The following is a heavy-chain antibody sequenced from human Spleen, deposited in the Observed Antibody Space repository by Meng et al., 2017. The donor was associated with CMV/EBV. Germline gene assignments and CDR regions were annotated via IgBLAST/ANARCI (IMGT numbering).Heavy chain of an antibody. Sequence: RLSCAASGFTFNAYDRHWVRQAPGKGLEWVAVTSYDGTNNYYADSVKGRFTISRDNSKNSLYLQMNSLRTEDTAVYYCARDDGYFQHWGPGTLVTVSS. CDR2: TSYDGTNN. CDR1: GFTFNAYD. V-gene: IGHV3-30*04. CDR3: ARDDGYFQH. J-gene: IGHJ1*01.